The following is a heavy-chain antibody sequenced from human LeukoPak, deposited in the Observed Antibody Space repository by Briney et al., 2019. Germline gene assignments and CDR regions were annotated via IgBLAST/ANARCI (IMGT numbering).Heavy chain of an antibody. CDR2: ISGSGSTT. D-gene: IGHD6-13*01. CDR3: AKDQDVAAAGTWGSIDY. CDR1: GFTFSSYA. V-gene: IGHV3-23*01. J-gene: IGHJ4*02. Sequence: GGSLRLSCAASGFTFSSYAMSWVRQAPGKGLEWVSAISGSGSTTYYADSVNGRFTISRDNSKNTLYLQMNSLRAEDTAVYYCAKDQDVAAAGTWGSIDYWGQGTLVTVSS.